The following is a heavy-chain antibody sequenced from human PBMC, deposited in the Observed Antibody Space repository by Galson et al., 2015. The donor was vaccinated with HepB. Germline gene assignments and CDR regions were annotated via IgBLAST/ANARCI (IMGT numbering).Heavy chain of an antibody. Sequence: SLRLSCAASGFTFSSYAMHWVRQAPGKGLEWVAVISYDGSNKYYADSVKGRFTISRDNSKNTLYLQMNSLRAEDTAVYYCARDQSYYYDSSGYGFDYWGQGTLVTVSS. V-gene: IGHV3-30*04. CDR3: ARDQSYYYDSSGYGFDY. J-gene: IGHJ4*02. CDR1: GFTFSSYA. D-gene: IGHD3-22*01. CDR2: ISYDGSNK.